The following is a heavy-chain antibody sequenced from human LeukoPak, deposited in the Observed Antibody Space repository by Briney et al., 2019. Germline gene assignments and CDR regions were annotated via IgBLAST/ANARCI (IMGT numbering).Heavy chain of an antibody. J-gene: IGHJ3*02. CDR1: GFTFSSYA. D-gene: IGHD6-19*01. V-gene: IGHV3-23*01. CDR3: AKDRSQWLVPADAFDI. CDR2: ISGSGGST. Sequence: GGSLRLSCAASGFTFSSYAMSWVRQAPGKGLEWVSAISGSGGSTYYADSVKGRFTISRDNSKNTLYLQMNSLRAEDTAVYYCAKDRSQWLVPADAFDIWGQGTMATVSS.